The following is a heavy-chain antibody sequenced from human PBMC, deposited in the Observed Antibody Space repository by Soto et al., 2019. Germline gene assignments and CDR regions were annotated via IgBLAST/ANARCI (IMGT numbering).Heavy chain of an antibody. J-gene: IGHJ4*02. Sequence: GGSLRLSCAASGFTFSSYSMNWVRQAPGKGLEWASSISSSSSYIYYADSVKGRFTISRDNAKNSLYLHMNSLRAEETAVYYCERDLGTAVFDYWGQRNLVTVSS. V-gene: IGHV3-21*01. CDR2: ISSSSSYI. CDR3: ERDLGTAVFDY. D-gene: IGHD1-7*01. CDR1: GFTFSSYS.